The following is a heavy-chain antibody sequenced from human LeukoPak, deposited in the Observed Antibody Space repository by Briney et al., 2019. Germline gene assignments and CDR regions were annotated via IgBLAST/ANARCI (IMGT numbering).Heavy chain of an antibody. CDR3: ARATLLWFGELLPFDY. CDR1: GGSFSGYY. J-gene: IGHJ4*02. Sequence: SETLSLTCAVYGGSFSGYYWTLIRQPPGKGLEWIGEINHSGSTNYNPSLKSRVTISVDTSKNQFSLKLSSVTAADTAVYYCARATLLWFGELLPFDYWGQGTLVTVSS. CDR2: INHSGST. D-gene: IGHD3-10*01. V-gene: IGHV4-34*01.